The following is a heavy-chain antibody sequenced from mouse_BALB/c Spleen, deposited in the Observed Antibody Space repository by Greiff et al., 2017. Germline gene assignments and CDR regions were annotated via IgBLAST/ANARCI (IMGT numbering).Heavy chain of an antibody. V-gene: IGHV5-6*01. J-gene: IGHJ2*01. CDR1: GFTFSSCG. Sequence: EVKLMESGGDLVKPGGSLKLSCAASGFTFSSCGMSWVRQTPDKRLEWVATISSGGSYTYYPDSVKGRFTISRDNAKNTLYLQMSSLKSEDTAMYYCARYYGSSYYFDYWGQGTTLTVSS. CDR3: ARYYGSSYYFDY. CDR2: ISSGGSYT. D-gene: IGHD1-1*01.